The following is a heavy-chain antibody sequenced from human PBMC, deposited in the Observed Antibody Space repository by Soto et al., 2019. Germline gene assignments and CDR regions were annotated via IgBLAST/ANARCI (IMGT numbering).Heavy chain of an antibody. CDR1: GYSFTSYW. J-gene: IGHJ6*02. D-gene: IGHD3-10*01. CDR3: ATRGITMVRGVIWINGMDV. V-gene: IGHV5-10-1*01. Sequence: GESLKISCKGSGYSFTSYWISWVRQMPGKGLEWMGRIDPSDSYTNYSPSFQGHVTISADKSISTAYLQWSSLKASDTAMYYCATRGITMVRGVIWINGMDVWGQGTTVT. CDR2: IDPSDSYT.